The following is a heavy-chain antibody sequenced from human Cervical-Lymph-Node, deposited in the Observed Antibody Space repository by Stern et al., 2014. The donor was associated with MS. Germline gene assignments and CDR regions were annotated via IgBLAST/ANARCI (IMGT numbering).Heavy chain of an antibody. D-gene: IGHD6-19*01. V-gene: IGHV1-46*01. CDR1: GYTFTSYY. CDR3: AREVAGYRLGMMDV. CDR2: INPNGGTT. J-gene: IGHJ6*02. Sequence: QLVQSGAEVKTPGASGKLSCKASGYTFTSYYIYWVRQAPGQGLEWMGIINPNGGTTSYAQKFQGRVTMTRDTSTSTVYMEVSSLRSEDTAVYYCAREVAGYRLGMMDVWGQGTSVTVSS.